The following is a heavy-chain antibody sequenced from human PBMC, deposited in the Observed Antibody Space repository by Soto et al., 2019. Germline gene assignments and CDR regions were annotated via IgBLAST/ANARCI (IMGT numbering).Heavy chain of an antibody. V-gene: IGHV1-2*02. CDR2: MNPKSGGA. CDR3: TRENIENRDGLYHAFDI. D-gene: IGHD2-15*01. J-gene: IGHJ3*02. Sequence: ASVKVSCKTSGYTFTDSYTHWVRQAPGQGLEWMGWMNPKSGGAYFAQKFQGRVTLTRDTSIGTAYIEVNSLTSDDTAVYFCTRENIENRDGLYHAFDIWGQGP. CDR1: GYTFTDSY.